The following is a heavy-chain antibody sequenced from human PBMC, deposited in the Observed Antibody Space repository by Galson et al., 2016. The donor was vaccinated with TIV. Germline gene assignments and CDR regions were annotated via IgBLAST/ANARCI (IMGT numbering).Heavy chain of an antibody. V-gene: IGHV1-69*06. J-gene: IGHJ5*02. CDR2: IIPILGPT. D-gene: IGHD3-16*01. Sequence: SVKVSCKVSGGSFSTYAINWVRQAPGQGPEWMGGIIPILGPTKYAQRFQGRVSITADKSTNTAYMDLSSLRPDDTAVYYCAKDSQMLNASPLGLDAWGQGALVTVSS. CDR1: GGSFSTYA. CDR3: AKDSQMLNASPLGLDA.